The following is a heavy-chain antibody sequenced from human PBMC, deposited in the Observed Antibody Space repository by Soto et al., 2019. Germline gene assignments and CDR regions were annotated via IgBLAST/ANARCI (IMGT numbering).Heavy chain of an antibody. V-gene: IGHV1-18*01. CDR1: GYTFTSYG. CDR2: ISAYNGNT. CDR3: ARSPYLDSSGYYDY. J-gene: IGHJ4*02. D-gene: IGHD3-22*01. Sequence: ASVKVSCTASGYTFTSYGISWVRQAPGQGLEWMGWISAYNGNTNYAQKLQGRVTMTTDTSTSTAYMELRSLRSDDTAVYYCARSPYLDSSGYYDYWGQGTLVTVSS.